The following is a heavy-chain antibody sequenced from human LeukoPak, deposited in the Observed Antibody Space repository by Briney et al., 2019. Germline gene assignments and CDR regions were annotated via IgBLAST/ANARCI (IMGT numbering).Heavy chain of an antibody. V-gene: IGHV3-7*01. J-gene: IGHJ4*02. CDR2: IKQDGSEK. D-gene: IGHD5-18*01. CDR3: ARDLGIQLWSSDFDY. Sequence: GGSLRLSXAASGFTFSSYWMSWVSQTPGKGLEWLANIKQDGSEKYYVDSVKGRFTISRDNAKNSLYLQMNSLRAEDTAVYYCARDLGIQLWSSDFDYWGQGTLVTVSS. CDR1: GFTFSSYW.